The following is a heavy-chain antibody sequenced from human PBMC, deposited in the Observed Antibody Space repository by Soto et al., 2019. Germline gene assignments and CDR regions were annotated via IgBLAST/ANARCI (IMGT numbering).Heavy chain of an antibody. J-gene: IGHJ5*02. CDR3: ARGGSRQLVRAFWFDP. D-gene: IGHD6-13*01. CDR2: INHSGST. V-gene: IGHV4-34*01. Sequence: QVQLQQWGAGLLKPSETLSLTCAVYGGSFSGYYWSWIRQPPGKGLEWSGEINHSGSTNYNPSLKSRVTISVDTSKNQFSLKLSSVTAADTAVYYCARGGSRQLVRAFWFDPWGQGTLVTVSS. CDR1: GGSFSGYY.